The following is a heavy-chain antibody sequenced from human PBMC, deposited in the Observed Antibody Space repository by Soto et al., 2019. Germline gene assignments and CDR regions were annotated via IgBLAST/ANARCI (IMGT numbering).Heavy chain of an antibody. D-gene: IGHD6-13*01. Sequence: PSETLSLTCTVSGGSISSYYWRWIRQPPGKGLEWIGYIYYSGSTNYNPPLKSRVTISVDTSKNQFSLKLSSVTAADTAVYYCARVLAAPGPLFDYWGQGTLVTVSS. CDR3: ARVLAAPGPLFDY. CDR1: GGSISSYY. J-gene: IGHJ4*02. CDR2: IYYSGST. V-gene: IGHV4-59*01.